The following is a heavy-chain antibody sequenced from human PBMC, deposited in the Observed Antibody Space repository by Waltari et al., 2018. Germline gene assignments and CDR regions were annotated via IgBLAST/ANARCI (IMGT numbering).Heavy chain of an antibody. D-gene: IGHD3-16*01. V-gene: IGHV1-3*01. CDR2: INDGNGNT. J-gene: IGHJ4*02. CDR3: ARDYVSGGAPGFDY. CDR1: GYTFTSYA. Sequence: QVQLVQSGAEVKKPGASVKVSCKASGYTFTSYAMHWVRQAPGQRLEWMGWINDGNGNTKYSQKFQGRVTITRDTSASTAYMELSSLRSEDTAVYYCARDYVSGGAPGFDYWGQGTLVTVSS.